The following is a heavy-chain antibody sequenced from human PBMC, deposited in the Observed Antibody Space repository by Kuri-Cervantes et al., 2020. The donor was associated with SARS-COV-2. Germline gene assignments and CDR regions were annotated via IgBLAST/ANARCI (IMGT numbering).Heavy chain of an antibody. CDR3: ARDGKPTTVPKGGYFQH. CDR2: INPNSGGT. Sequence: GESLKISCKASGYTFTGYYMHWVRQAPGQGLEWMGWINPNSGGTNYAQKFQGRVTMTRDTSISTAYMELSRLRSDDTAVYYCARDGKPTTVPKGGYFQHWGQGTLVTVSS. CDR1: GYTFTGYY. D-gene: IGHD4-17*01. J-gene: IGHJ1*01. V-gene: IGHV1-2*02.